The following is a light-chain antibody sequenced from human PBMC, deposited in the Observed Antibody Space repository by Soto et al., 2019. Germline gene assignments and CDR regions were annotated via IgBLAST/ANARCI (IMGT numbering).Light chain of an antibody. CDR2: DVN. CDR3: SSHAGSDNPFV. Sequence: QSALTQPPSASGSPGQSVTISCTGTSSDVGGYNYVSWYQQHPGKAPKVMIYDVNNRPSGVPDRSSGSKSGNTASLTVSGLQAEDEADNYCSSHAGSDNPFVFGTGTKLTVL. V-gene: IGLV2-8*01. CDR1: SSDVGGYNY. J-gene: IGLJ1*01.